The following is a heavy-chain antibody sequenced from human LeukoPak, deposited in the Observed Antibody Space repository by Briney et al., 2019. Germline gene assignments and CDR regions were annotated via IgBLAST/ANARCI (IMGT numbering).Heavy chain of an antibody. D-gene: IGHD3-16*01. CDR3: VKDFGRVRGTPDS. Sequence: GGSLRLSCSASGFALSLYTMYWVRQAPGKGPEYVSTISGSGNGGTMYYADSVKGRFTISRDDSKSIVYLQMNGLRSEDTAVYYCVKDFGRVRGTPDSWGQGTLVTVSS. CDR1: GFALSLYT. CDR2: ISGSGNGGTM. J-gene: IGHJ4*02. V-gene: IGHV3-64D*06.